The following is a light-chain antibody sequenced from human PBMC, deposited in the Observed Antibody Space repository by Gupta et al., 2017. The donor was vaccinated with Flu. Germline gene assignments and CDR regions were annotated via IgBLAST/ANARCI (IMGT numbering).Light chain of an antibody. J-gene: IGKJ1*01. CDR1: QSLVHSNGNTY. Sequence: DVVMTQSPLSLPVTLGQPASISCRSSQSLVHSNGNTYLTWFQQRPGQSPRRLIYRVSNRDYGVPGRFSGSGSGTDFTLKSSRGEAEDVGVYYCMQGTHWKTFGQGTKVEIK. CDR3: MQGTHWKT. V-gene: IGKV2-30*02. CDR2: RVS.